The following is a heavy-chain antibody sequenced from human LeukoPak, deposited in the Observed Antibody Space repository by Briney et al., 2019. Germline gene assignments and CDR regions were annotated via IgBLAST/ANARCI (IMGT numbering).Heavy chain of an antibody. D-gene: IGHD4-17*01. V-gene: IGHV3-33*06. Sequence: PGGSLRLSCATSGFTFSSYGMHGVRQAPGKGLEWVAVIWYDGSNKLYADSVKGRFTVSRDNSKNTLYLQMNSLKVEDTAVYYCAKDLSDYVDRRKPNWFDPWGQGTLVTVSS. CDR1: GFTFSSYG. J-gene: IGHJ5*02. CDR2: IWYDGSNK. CDR3: AKDLSDYVDRRKPNWFDP.